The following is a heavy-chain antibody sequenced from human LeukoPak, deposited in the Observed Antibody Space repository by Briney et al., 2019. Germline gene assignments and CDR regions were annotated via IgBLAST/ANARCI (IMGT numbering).Heavy chain of an antibody. CDR3: AGDRRLDGDPGYMDV. CDR1: GGTFSSYA. V-gene: IGHV1-69*13. J-gene: IGHJ6*04. CDR2: IIPIFGTA. Sequence: SVKVSCKASGGTFSSYAINWVRQAPGQGLEWMGGIIPIFGTATYAQTYQGRVTITADESTGTAYMELSSLKSEDTAVYYCAGDRRLDGDPGYMDVWGKGTTVSISS. D-gene: IGHD4-17*01.